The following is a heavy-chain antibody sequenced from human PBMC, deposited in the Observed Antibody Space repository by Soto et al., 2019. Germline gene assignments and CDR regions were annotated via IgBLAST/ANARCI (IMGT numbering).Heavy chain of an antibody. V-gene: IGHV4-31*03. D-gene: IGHD2-8*01. CDR3: ARDRPYDSNGVCYRFFDP. Sequence: SETLSLTCTVSDGSISSGGYYWTWIRQHPGKGLEWIGYIYYTGYTFYNPSLKSRVTVSIDMSQNQFSLKLSSVTAADTAVYYCARDRPYDSNGVCYRFFDPWGQGTLVTVSS. CDR1: DGSISSGGYY. CDR2: IYYTGYT. J-gene: IGHJ5*02.